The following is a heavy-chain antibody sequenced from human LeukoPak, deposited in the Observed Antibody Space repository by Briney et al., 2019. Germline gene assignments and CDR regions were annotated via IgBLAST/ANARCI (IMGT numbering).Heavy chain of an antibody. CDR2: TSYDESTK. CDR3: ARDRKWLLTFDL. J-gene: IGHJ4*02. Sequence: GGSLRLSCAVSAFTFSSYAMHWVRQAPGKGLARVAGTSYDESTKHYATSVTGRFTVSREHYKNTLYLQMNRLRADATAVYYCARDRKWLLTFDLWGQGPLVTVSS. V-gene: IGHV3-30-3*01. CDR1: AFTFSSYA. D-gene: IGHD6-19*01.